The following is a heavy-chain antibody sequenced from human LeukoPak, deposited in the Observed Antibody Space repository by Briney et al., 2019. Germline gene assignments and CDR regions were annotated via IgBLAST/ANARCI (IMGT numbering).Heavy chain of an antibody. CDR3: ARSYSNHLFGMDV. V-gene: IGHV3-66*01. Sequence: GGSLRLSRAASGFTVSSYYMTWVRQAPGKELEWVSVIYSGGSTYYADSVKGRVAISRDNSKNTVFLQMNSVRAEDTAVYYCARSYSNHLFGMDVWGQGTTVTVSS. J-gene: IGHJ6*02. CDR2: IYSGGST. D-gene: IGHD4-11*01. CDR1: GFTVSSYY.